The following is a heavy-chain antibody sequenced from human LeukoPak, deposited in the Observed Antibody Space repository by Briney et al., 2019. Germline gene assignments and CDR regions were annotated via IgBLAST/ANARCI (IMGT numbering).Heavy chain of an antibody. Sequence: PGGSLRLSCAASGFTFSSYSMNWVRQAPGKGLEWVSAISGSGGSTYYADSVKGRFTISRDNSKNTLYLQMNSLRAEDTAVYYCAKVYSSSWPYYYYYYMDVWGKGTTVTISS. CDR2: ISGSGGST. CDR1: GFTFSSYS. J-gene: IGHJ6*03. D-gene: IGHD6-13*01. CDR3: AKVYSSSWPYYYYYYMDV. V-gene: IGHV3-23*01.